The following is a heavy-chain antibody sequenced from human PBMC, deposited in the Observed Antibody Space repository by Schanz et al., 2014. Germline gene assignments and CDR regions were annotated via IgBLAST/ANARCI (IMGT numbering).Heavy chain of an antibody. D-gene: IGHD3-10*01. V-gene: IGHV3-23*01. CDR3: AKKGGDYGSGSYQIIDD. Sequence: EVQLLESGGGLVQPGGSLRLSCEASGFTFSSFAMSWVRQAPGKGLEWVSYIGGSGSDTYYVDSVRGRFTISRDNSKNMLYLQMNSLRADDTAVYYCAKKGGDYGSGSYQIIDDWGQGTLVTVSS. J-gene: IGHJ4*02. CDR2: IGGSGSDT. CDR1: GFTFSSFA.